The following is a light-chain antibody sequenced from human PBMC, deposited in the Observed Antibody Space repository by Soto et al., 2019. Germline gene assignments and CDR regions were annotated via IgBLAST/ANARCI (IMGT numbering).Light chain of an antibody. CDR1: QSVSSSY. CDR2: GAS. CDR3: QQYNNWPAIT. J-gene: IGKJ5*01. Sequence: EIVLTRSPGTLSLSPGERATLSCRASQSVSSSYLAWYQQKPGQAPRLLIYGASTRATGIPATFSGSGSGTQFTLTISSLQSEDFAVYYCQQYNNWPAITFGQGTRWRL. V-gene: IGKV3D-15*01.